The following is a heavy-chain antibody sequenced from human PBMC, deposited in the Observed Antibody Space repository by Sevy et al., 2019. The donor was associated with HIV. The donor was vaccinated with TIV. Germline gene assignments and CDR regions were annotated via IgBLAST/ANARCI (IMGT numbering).Heavy chain of an antibody. V-gene: IGHV3-15*01. CDR1: GFTFTYAW. CDR3: STDPIIVLLVTDGMDV. CDR2: IKSKADGGTI. J-gene: IGHJ6*02. D-gene: IGHD2-8*02. Sequence: GGSLRLSCAASGFTFTYAWMTWVRQAPGKGLEWVGRIKSKADGGTINYAAPVKGRFTITRDDSKNTLYLQINSLKTEDTGVYYCSTDPIIVLLVTDGMDVWGQGTTVTVSS.